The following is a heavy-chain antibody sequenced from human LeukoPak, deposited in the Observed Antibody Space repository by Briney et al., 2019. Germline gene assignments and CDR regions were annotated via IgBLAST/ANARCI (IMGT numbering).Heavy chain of an antibody. CDR1: GYTFSNFD. V-gene: IGHV1-8*01. D-gene: IGHD6-19*01. Sequence: ASVKVSCKASGYTFSNFDINWVRQATGQGLEWMGWMSPKSGDRGYAQKFQGRVTISRDASASTVYMELSSLQSEDTAVYYCARVGSSGWHFDYWGQGTLVTVSS. CDR3: ARVGSSGWHFDY. J-gene: IGHJ4*02. CDR2: MSPKSGDR.